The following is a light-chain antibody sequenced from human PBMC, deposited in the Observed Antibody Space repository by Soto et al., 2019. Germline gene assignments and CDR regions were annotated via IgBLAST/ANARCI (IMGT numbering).Light chain of an antibody. V-gene: IGKV1-39*01. CDR3: QQSYSTPQT. CDR2: AAS. Sequence: DIQITQSPSSLSASVRDRVTITCLSSQSISSYLNWYQQKPGKAPKLLIYAASSLQSGVPSRFSGSGSGTDFTLTISSLQPEDFATYYCQQSYSTPQTFGQGTKVDIK. J-gene: IGKJ1*01. CDR1: QSISSY.